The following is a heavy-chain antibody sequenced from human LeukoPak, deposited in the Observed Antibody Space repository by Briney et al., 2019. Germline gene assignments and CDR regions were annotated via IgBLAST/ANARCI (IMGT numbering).Heavy chain of an antibody. CDR2: ISGSGGST. CDR1: GFTFSSYA. CDR3: AKDWARASGSPPDDAFDI. Sequence: GGSLRLSCRASGFTFSSYAMSGVRQAPGKGLEWVSAISGSGGSTYYADSVKGRFTISRDNSKNTLYLQMNSLRAEDTAVYYCAKDWARASGSPPDDAFDIWGQGTMVTVSS. J-gene: IGHJ3*02. V-gene: IGHV3-23*01. D-gene: IGHD1-26*01.